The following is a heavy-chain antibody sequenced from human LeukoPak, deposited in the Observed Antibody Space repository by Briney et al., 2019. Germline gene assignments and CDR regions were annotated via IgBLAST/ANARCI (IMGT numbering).Heavy chain of an antibody. Sequence: PSQTLSLTCTVSGYSISSGYYWGWIRQPPGKGLEWIGSIYHSGSTYYNPSLKSRVTISVDTSKNQFSLKLSSVTAADTAVYYCARDRDYYDSNDYWGQGTLVTVSS. V-gene: IGHV4-38-2*02. J-gene: IGHJ4*02. CDR2: IYHSGST. CDR3: ARDRDYYDSNDY. CDR1: GYSISSGYY. D-gene: IGHD3-22*01.